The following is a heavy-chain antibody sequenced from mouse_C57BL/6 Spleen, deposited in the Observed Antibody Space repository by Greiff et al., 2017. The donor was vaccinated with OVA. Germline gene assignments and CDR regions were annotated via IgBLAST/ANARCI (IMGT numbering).Heavy chain of an antibody. D-gene: IGHD3-2*02. CDR3: ARRAPPGGRQAWFAY. CDR2: ISGGGGNT. Sequence: EVKLEESGGGLVKPGGSLKLSCAASGFTFSSYSMSWVRQTPEQRLEWVATISGGGGNTYYPDSVKGRFTISRDNATNTLYLHMSSLMSEDTALYYCARRAPPGGRQAWFAYWGQGTLVTVSA. CDR1: GFTFSSYS. J-gene: IGHJ3*01. V-gene: IGHV5-9*01.